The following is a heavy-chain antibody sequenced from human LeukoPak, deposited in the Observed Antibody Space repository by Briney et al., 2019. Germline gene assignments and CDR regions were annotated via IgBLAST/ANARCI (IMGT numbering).Heavy chain of an antibody. V-gene: IGHV3-66*04. CDR2: LYSGGST. CDR3: ARLAAMSYYYYYGMDV. CDR1: GFTVSTNY. D-gene: IGHD2-2*01. Sequence: GGPLRLSCAASGFTVSTNYMTWVRQAPGKGLEWVSILYSGGSTYYADSVKGRFTISRDNSKNTLYLQMGSLRAEDMAVYYCARLAAMSYYYYYGMDVWGQGTTVTVSS. J-gene: IGHJ6*02.